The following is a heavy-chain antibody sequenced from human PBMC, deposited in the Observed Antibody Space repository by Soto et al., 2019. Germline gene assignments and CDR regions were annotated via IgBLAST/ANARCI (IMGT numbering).Heavy chain of an antibody. CDR3: VKDRSDTWSFDY. D-gene: IGHD2-8*02. V-gene: IGHV3-30*18. CDR2: VTHDGTLY. J-gene: IGHJ4*02. CDR1: GFTFSSCA. Sequence: QVQLVESGGGVVQPGRSLRLSCVASGFTFSSCAMHWVRQVPGKGLEWLAVVTHDGTLYPYADSGKGRFSISRDNSRKTLYLQMNGLRPEDTAVYYCVKDRSDTWSFDYWGQGTLVTVSS.